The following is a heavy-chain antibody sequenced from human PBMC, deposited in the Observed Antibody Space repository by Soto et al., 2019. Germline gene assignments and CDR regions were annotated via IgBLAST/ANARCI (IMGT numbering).Heavy chain of an antibody. Sequence: EVQLLESGGGLVQPGGSLRLSCAASGFTFSSYAMSWVRQAPGKGLEWVSAISGSGGSTYYADSVKGRFTISRDNSKNTLSLQMHSLRAEDTAVYYCAKVRQWLDDAFDIWGQGTMVTVSS. CDR1: GFTFSSYA. CDR3: AKVRQWLDDAFDI. CDR2: ISGSGGST. D-gene: IGHD6-19*01. V-gene: IGHV3-23*01. J-gene: IGHJ3*02.